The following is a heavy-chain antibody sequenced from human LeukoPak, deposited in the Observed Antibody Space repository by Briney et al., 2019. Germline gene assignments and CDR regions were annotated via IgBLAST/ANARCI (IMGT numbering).Heavy chain of an antibody. CDR2: INQDGSEK. Sequence: GGSLRLSCAASGLTFSNYWMNWVRQATGQGLEWMANINQDGSEKYYVDSVKGRFTISRDTAKNSPYLQLSSLRVEDTAVYYCARDSGYDPYYDYWGEGTLVTVSS. CDR3: ARDSGYDPYYDY. V-gene: IGHV3-7*03. D-gene: IGHD5-12*01. CDR1: GLTFSNYW. J-gene: IGHJ4*02.